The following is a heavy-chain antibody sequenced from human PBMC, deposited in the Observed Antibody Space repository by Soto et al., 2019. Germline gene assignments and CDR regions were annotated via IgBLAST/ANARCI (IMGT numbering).Heavy chain of an antibody. D-gene: IGHD5-18*01. Sequence: SVKVSCKASGFTFTSSAVQWVRQARGQRLEWIGWIVVGSGNTNYAQKFQERVTITRDMSTSTAYMELSSLRSEETAVYYCAADRGYSYGQNYYYGMDVWGQGTTVAVSS. CDR1: GFTFTSSA. CDR2: IVVGSGNT. J-gene: IGHJ6*02. V-gene: IGHV1-58*01. CDR3: AADRGYSYGQNYYYGMDV.